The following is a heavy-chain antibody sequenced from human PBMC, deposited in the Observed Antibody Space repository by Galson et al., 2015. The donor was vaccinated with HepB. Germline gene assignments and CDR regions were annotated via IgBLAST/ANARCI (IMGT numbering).Heavy chain of an antibody. CDR3: ARQGYTYGFGGWFDP. CDR2: INHSGSA. CDR1: GGSFSGYY. Sequence: ETLSLTCAVHGGSFSGYYWSWMRQSPEKGLPWMAEINHSGSANYNPSLKDRLRLSVDTSRNQISMRLTSVTVADTAIYYCARQGYTYGFGGWFDPWGQGTRVTVSS. J-gene: IGHJ5*02. D-gene: IGHD5-18*01. V-gene: IGHV4-34*01.